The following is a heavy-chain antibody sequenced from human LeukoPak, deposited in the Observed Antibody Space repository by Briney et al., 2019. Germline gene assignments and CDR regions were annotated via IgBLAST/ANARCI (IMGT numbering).Heavy chain of an antibody. CDR2: IYYSGST. J-gene: IGHJ4*02. CDR3: ARDRYSGSYGSLGY. D-gene: IGHD1-26*01. V-gene: IGHV4-59*01. CDR1: GGSISSYY. Sequence: PSETLSLTCTVSGGSISSYYWSWIRQPPGKGLEWIGYIYYSGSTNYNPSLKSRVTISVDTSKNQFSLNLSSVTAADTAVYYCARDRYSGSYGSLGYWGQGTLVTVSS.